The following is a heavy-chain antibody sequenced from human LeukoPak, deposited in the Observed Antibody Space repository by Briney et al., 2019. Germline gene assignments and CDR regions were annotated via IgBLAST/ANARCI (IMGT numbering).Heavy chain of an antibody. V-gene: IGHV4-38-2*02. Sequence: PSETLSLTCTVSGYSISSGYYWGWSRPAPGEGLGWIGSIYHSGSTYYNPSLKSRVAMSVDTSKRQFSLTLSSVTDADTAIYYCARPYGGSWTGGFGYWGQGTLVTVSS. CDR1: GYSISSGYY. D-gene: IGHD3/OR15-3a*01. J-gene: IGHJ4*02. CDR2: IYHSGST. CDR3: ARPYGGSWTGGFGY.